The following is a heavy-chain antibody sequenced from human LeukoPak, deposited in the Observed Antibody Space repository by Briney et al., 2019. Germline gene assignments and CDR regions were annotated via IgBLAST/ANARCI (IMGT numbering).Heavy chain of an antibody. J-gene: IGHJ3*02. CDR2: TYYRSKWYN. Sequence: SQTLTLTCAISGDSVSRNTAAWNWIRHSPSRGLEWLGRTYYRSKWYNDYAPSVKSRIIINPDTSKNQFSLQLNSVIPEDTAVYYCARSLSTDAFHIWGQGTMVTVSS. V-gene: IGHV6-1*01. D-gene: IGHD2-2*01. CDR3: ARSLSTDAFHI. CDR1: GDSVSRNTAA.